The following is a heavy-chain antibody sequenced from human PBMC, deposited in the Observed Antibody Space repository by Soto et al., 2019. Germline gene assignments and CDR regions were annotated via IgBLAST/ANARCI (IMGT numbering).Heavy chain of an antibody. Sequence: ASVKVSCKASGYTFTSYDINWVRQATGQGLEWMGWMNPNSGNTGYAQKFQGRVTMTRNTSISTAYMELSSLRSEDTAVYYCARSLYSSSWYHSGNSYYYYGMDVWGQGTTVTVSS. J-gene: IGHJ6*02. CDR1: GYTFTSYD. CDR2: MNPNSGNT. CDR3: ARSLYSSSWYHSGNSYYYYGMDV. V-gene: IGHV1-8*02. D-gene: IGHD6-13*01.